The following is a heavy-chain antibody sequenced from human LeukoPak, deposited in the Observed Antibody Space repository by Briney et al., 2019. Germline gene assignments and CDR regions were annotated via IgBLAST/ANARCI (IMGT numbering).Heavy chain of an antibody. V-gene: IGHV3-48*03. CDR1: GFTFSNYE. D-gene: IGHD5-18*01. CDR2: ISSSGSTI. J-gene: IGHJ4*02. Sequence: PGGSLRLSCAASGFTFSNYEMNGVRQAPGKGLEWVPYISSSGSTIYYADSVKGRFTISRDNAKNSLYLQMNSLRAEDTAVYYCAQIYTYGSSQFDYWGQGTLVTVSS. CDR3: AQIYTYGSSQFDY.